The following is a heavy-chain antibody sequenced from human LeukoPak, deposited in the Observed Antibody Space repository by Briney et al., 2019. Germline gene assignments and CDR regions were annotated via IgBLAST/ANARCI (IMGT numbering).Heavy chain of an antibody. J-gene: IGHJ4*02. V-gene: IGHV1-2*02. Sequence: ASVKVSCKASGYTFTGYYMHWVRQAPGKGLEWLGWINPNSGGTNYAQKFQGRVTMTRDTSISTAYMELSRLRSDDTAVYYCARVVAYSGSYAYDYWGQGTLVTVSS. D-gene: IGHD1-26*01. CDR2: INPNSGGT. CDR3: ARVVAYSGSYAYDY. CDR1: GYTFTGYY.